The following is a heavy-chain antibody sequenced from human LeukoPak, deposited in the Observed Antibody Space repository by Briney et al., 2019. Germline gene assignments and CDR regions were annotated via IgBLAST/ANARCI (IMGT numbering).Heavy chain of an antibody. V-gene: IGHV3-48*03. CDR2: ISSSGSPI. CDR3: VLRGAVAAADF. Sequence: GGSLRLSCAASGFTFSSYEMNWVRQAPGKGLEWVSYISSSGSPIYYAGSVKGRFTISRDSAKNSLYLQMNSLRAEDTAIYYCVLRGAVAAADFWGQGTLVSVSS. D-gene: IGHD6-19*01. CDR1: GFTFSSYE. J-gene: IGHJ4*02.